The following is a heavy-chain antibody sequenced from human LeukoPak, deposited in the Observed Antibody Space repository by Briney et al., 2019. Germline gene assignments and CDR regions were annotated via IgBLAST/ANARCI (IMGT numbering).Heavy chain of an antibody. J-gene: IGHJ6*03. CDR1: GYTFTSYD. CDR3: ARAKSLSGSYTYYYYMDV. Sequence: GASVKVSCKASGYTFTSYDINWVRQATGQGLEWMGWMNPNSGNTGYAQKFQGRVTMTRNTSISTAYMELSSLRSEVTAVYYCARAKSLSGSYTYYYYMDVWGKGTTVTVSS. V-gene: IGHV1-8*01. CDR2: MNPNSGNT. D-gene: IGHD1-26*01.